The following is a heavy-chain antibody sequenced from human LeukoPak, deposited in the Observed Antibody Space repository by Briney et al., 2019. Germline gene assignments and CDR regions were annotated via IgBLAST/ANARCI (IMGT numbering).Heavy chain of an antibody. V-gene: IGHV3-21*01. CDR3: ARNGWLVLEAGVDV. J-gene: IGHJ6*02. D-gene: IGHD6-19*01. CDR1: GFTFSSYS. Sequence: SGGSLRLSCAASGFTFSSYSMNWVRQAPGKGLEWVSSISSSSSYIYYADSVKGRFTISRDNAKNSLYLQMNSLRAEDTAVYYCARNGWLVLEAGVDVWGQGTTVTVSS. CDR2: ISSSSSYI.